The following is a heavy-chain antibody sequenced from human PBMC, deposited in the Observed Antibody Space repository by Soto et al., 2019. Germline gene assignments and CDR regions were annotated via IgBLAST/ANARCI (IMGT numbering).Heavy chain of an antibody. V-gene: IGHV3-33*01. J-gene: IGHJ4*02. CDR3: XXXXXXXDLVY. CDR1: GFTFSSYG. Sequence: QVQLVESGGGVVQPGRSLRLSCAASGFTFSSYGMHXXXXXXXXGLEWVAVIWYDGSNKDYADSVKGRFTISRDNXXXXXXXXXXXXXXXXXXXXXXXXXXXXXDLVYWGQGTLVIVS. CDR2: IWYDGSNK.